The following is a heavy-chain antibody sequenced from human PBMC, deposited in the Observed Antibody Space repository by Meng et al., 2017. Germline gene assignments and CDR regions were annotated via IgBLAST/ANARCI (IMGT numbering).Heavy chain of an antibody. Sequence: SVKVSCKSSGNTFSSYASSWVRQAPGQGLEWMGGIIPVFGKVNHAQKFQGRVTLSADKSTNTVYMELSRLRSDDTAIYFCARDTPNNIVATIVGVGGDYYYAMDVWGQGTTVTVSS. V-gene: IGHV1-69*06. J-gene: IGHJ6*02. CDR2: IIPVFGKV. CDR3: ARDTPNNIVATIVGVGGDYYYAMDV. CDR1: GNTFSSYA. D-gene: IGHD5-12*01.